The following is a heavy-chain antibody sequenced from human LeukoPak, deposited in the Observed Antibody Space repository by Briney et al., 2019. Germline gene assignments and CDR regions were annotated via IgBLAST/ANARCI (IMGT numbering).Heavy chain of an antibody. CDR3: ARGAEVLLWFGELLSAFDI. V-gene: IGHV3-30-3*01. CDR1: GFTFSSYW. J-gene: IGHJ3*02. CDR2: ISYDGSNK. D-gene: IGHD3-10*01. Sequence: QTGGSLRLSCAASGFTFSSYWMTWVRQAPGKGLEWVAVISYDGSNKYYADSVKGRFTISRDNSKNTLHLQMNSLRAEDTAVHYCARGAEVLLWFGELLSAFDIWGQGTMVTVSS.